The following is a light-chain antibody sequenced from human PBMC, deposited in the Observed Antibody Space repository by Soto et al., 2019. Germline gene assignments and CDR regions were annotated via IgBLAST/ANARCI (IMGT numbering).Light chain of an antibody. V-gene: IGLV2-14*01. CDR1: SSDVGGYNY. J-gene: IGLJ1*01. Sequence: QSALTQPASVSGSPGQSITISCTGTSSDVGGYNYVSWYHQHPGKAPKLMIYEVSNRPSGVSNRFSGSKSGNTAPLTISGLQAEDEADYYCSSYTSSSTLYVFGTGTKLTVL. CDR3: SSYTSSSTLYV. CDR2: EVS.